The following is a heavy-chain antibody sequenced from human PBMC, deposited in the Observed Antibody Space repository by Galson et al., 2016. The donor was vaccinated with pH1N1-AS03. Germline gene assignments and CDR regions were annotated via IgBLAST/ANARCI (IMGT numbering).Heavy chain of an antibody. V-gene: IGHV1-69*13. Sequence: SVKVSCKASGGTFGNYAISWMRQAPGQGLEWMGGIHPIFGTPSYAQKFQGRLTVTADDSPSAAYMELSSLTSEGTAIYYCARDRHYDSSGRYFYESEHWGQGTLVIVSS. D-gene: IGHD3-22*01. J-gene: IGHJ4*02. CDR2: IHPIFGTP. CDR1: GGTFGNYA. CDR3: ARDRHYDSSGRYFYESEH.